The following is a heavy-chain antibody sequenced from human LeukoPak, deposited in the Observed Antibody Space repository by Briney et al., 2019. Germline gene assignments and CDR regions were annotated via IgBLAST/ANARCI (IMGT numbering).Heavy chain of an antibody. CDR1: GGSISSYY. CDR3: ARQKLYFAPPMGFDY. J-gene: IGHJ4*02. CDR2: ISYSGGT. Sequence: SETLSLTCTVSGGSISSYYWSWIRQPPGKGLEWIGDISYSGGTIYKDSLKGRVTISVDTSKNQFSLKVNSVTAADTAVHYCARQKLYFAPPMGFDYWGQGSLVTVSS. D-gene: IGHD3-9*01. V-gene: IGHV4-59*01.